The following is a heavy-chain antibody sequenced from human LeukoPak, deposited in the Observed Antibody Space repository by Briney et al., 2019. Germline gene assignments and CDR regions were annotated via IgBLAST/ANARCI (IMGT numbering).Heavy chain of an antibody. V-gene: IGHV1-18*01. Sequence: GASVKVSCKASGYTFSTTGISWVRQAPGQGLEWMGWISTYRDDSNYAQKFQGRFSMTTDTSTSTAYMELRSLTSDDTAVYYCARSGGYFLDHWGQGTLVTVSS. CDR3: ARSGGYFLDH. D-gene: IGHD5-12*01. CDR2: ISTYRDDS. CDR1: GYTFSTTG. J-gene: IGHJ4*02.